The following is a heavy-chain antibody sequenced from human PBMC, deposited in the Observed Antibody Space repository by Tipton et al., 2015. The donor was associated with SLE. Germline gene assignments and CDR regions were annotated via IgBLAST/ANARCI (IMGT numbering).Heavy chain of an antibody. Sequence: TLSLTCTVSGGSISSYYWSWIRQPPGKGLEWIGYIYYSGSTNYNPPLKSRVTISVDTSKNQFSLKLSSVTAADTAVYYCARDLSGSYYVPYYYGMDVWGQGTTVTVSS. D-gene: IGHD1-26*01. J-gene: IGHJ6*02. CDR2: IYYSGST. CDR3: ARDLSGSYYVPYYYGMDV. V-gene: IGHV4-59*01. CDR1: GGSISSYY.